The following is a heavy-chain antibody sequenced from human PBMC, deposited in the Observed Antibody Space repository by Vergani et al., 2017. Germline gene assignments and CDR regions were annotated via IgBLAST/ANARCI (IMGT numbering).Heavy chain of an antibody. Sequence: QVQLQQWGAGLLKPSETLSLTCAVYGGSFSGYYWSWIRQPPGKGLEWIGEINHSGSTNYNPSLKSRVTISVDTSKNQFSLKLSSVTAADTAVYYCAPITGATGDYWGQGTLVTVSS. CDR2: INHSGST. V-gene: IGHV4-34*01. D-gene: IGHD1-7*01. CDR1: GGSFSGYY. CDR3: APITGATGDY. J-gene: IGHJ4*02.